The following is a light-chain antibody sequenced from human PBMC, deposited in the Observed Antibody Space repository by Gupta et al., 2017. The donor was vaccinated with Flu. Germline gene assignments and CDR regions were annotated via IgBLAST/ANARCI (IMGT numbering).Light chain of an antibody. V-gene: IGKV1-9*01. Sequence: VGDRVNITCRASQGISSYVAWYQHKPGKAPKLLIYAATALFGGVPSRFSGSGSGTEFTLTISSLHPEDFATYYCQQVSRYSSFGGGTTVEMK. J-gene: IGKJ4*01. CDR2: AAT. CDR3: QQVSRYSS. CDR1: QGISSY.